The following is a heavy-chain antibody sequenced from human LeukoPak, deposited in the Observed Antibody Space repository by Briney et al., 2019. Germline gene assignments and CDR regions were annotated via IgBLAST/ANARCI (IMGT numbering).Heavy chain of an antibody. V-gene: IGHV3-15*01. J-gene: IGHJ4*02. D-gene: IGHD1-26*01. Sequence: GRSLSLSRAVSGFTFSNAWMSCVRRTPGKGLGWVGRIKSKTDGGTTDYAAPVKGRFTITRDDSKNTLYLQMNSLKTEDTAVYYCTAVRDDGRVVWFWGQGYLVTVSS. CDR1: GFTFSNAW. CDR3: TAVRDDGRVVWF. CDR2: IKSKTDGGTT.